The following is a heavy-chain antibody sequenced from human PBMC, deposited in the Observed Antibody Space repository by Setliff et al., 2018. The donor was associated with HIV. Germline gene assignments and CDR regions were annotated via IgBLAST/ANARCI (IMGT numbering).Heavy chain of an antibody. CDR2: INPNSGGT. V-gene: IGHV1-2*06. CDR3: ATKVYRTNGVCLDAFDL. J-gene: IGHJ3*01. CDR1: GYTFTDYY. Sequence: ASVKVSCKASGYTFTDYYMHWVRQAPGQGLEWMGRINPNSGGTNHAQKFQGRVTMTRDTSSSTAYMELSRLRSDDTAVYYCATKVYRTNGVCLDAFDLWGQGTMVTVSS. D-gene: IGHD2-8*01.